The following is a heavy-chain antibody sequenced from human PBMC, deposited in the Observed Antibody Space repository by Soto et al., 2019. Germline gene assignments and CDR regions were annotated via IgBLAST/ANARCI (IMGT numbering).Heavy chain of an antibody. D-gene: IGHD3-3*01. CDR1: GGSVSSGSYY. Sequence: SETLSLTCTVSGGSVSSGSYYWSWIRQPPGKGLEWIGYIYYSGSTNYNPSLKSRVTISVDTSKNQFSLKLSSVTAADTAVYYCAREGNYDFLAGYGMDVWGQGTTVTVSS. V-gene: IGHV4-61*01. CDR3: AREGNYDFLAGYGMDV. J-gene: IGHJ6*02. CDR2: IYYSGST.